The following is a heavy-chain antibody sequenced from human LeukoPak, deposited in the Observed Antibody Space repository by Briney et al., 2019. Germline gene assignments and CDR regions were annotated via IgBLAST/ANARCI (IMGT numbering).Heavy chain of an antibody. CDR3: ARGGGSGWYWNDAFDI. D-gene: IGHD6-19*01. CDR1: GFTFSSYS. J-gene: IGHJ3*02. Sequence: PGGSLRLSCAASGFTFSSYSMNWVRQAPGKGREWVSSISSSSSYIYYADSVKGRFTISRDNAKNSLYLQMNSLRAEDTAVYYCARGGGSGWYWNDAFDIWGQGTMVTVSS. CDR2: ISSSSSYI. V-gene: IGHV3-21*01.